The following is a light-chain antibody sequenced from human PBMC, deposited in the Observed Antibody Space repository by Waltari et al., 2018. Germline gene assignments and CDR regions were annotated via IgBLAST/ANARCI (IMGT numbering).Light chain of an antibody. CDR3: LQYSSLPRT. Sequence: IVMTQSPDSLAVSLGESATINCKSSQSIFSSSNNKNYLAWYQHKAGQAPRLLIYWASTRESGVPDRFSGSGSGTEFTLTIDSLQAEDVAYYYCLQYSSLPRTFGQGTKVEIK. V-gene: IGKV4-1*01. J-gene: IGKJ1*01. CDR1: QSIFSSSNNKNY. CDR2: WAS.